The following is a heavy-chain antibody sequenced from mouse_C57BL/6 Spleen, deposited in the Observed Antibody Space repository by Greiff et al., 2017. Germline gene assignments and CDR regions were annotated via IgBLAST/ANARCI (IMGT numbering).Heavy chain of an antibody. Sequence: QVHVKQPGAELVKPGASVKLSCKASGYTFTSYWMHWVKQRPGRGLEWIGRIDPNSGGTKYNEKFKSKATLTVDKPSSTAYMQLSSLTSEDSAVYYCARCYYGSSWCAYWGQGTLVTVSA. CDR1: GYTFTSYW. D-gene: IGHD1-1*01. CDR3: ARCYYGSSWCAY. V-gene: IGHV1-72*01. CDR2: IDPNSGGT. J-gene: IGHJ3*01.